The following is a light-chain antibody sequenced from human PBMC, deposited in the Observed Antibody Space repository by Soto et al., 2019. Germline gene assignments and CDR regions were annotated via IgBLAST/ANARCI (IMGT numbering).Light chain of an antibody. Sequence: ETVMTQSPATLPVSPGERVTLSCRASHSVSSNLAWYQQKPGQAPRLLIYAASTRATGIPARFSGSGSGTDFTLTISSLQSEDFAVYYCQQYNDWPPYTFGQGTKLEIK. CDR3: QQYNDWPPYT. CDR2: AAS. J-gene: IGKJ2*01. V-gene: IGKV3-15*01. CDR1: HSVSSN.